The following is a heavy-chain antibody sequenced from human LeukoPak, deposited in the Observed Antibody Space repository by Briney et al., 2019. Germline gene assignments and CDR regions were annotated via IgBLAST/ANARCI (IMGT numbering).Heavy chain of an antibody. J-gene: IGHJ6*02. V-gene: IGHV3-23*01. CDR1: GFTSIAYA. CDR3: ARNQQLGGHSYYYYGMDV. CDR2: ISGGGMTT. D-gene: IGHD3-16*01. Sequence: GGSLRLSCVGSGFTSIAYALTWARQAPGKGLEWVSGISGGGMTTYYADSVKGRFTISRDNSKNTLYLQMNSLRADDTAIYYCARNQQLGGHSYYYYGMDVWGQGTTVTVSS.